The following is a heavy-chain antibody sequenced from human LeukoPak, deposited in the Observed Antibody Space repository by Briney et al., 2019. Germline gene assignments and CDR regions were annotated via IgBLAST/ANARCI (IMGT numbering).Heavy chain of an antibody. CDR3: ARGSSSGYGSGSYYREFDS. CDR1: GGSVSSYY. CDR2: VYNSGNT. Sequence: KPSETLSLTCTVSGGSVSSYYWIWIRQPPGKGLEWIGYVYNSGNTNYNPSLKSRVTMSVDTSKNQFSLKLSSLTAADTAVYYYARGSSSGYGSGSYYREFDSWGQGTVVTVSS. D-gene: IGHD3-10*01. V-gene: IGHV4-59*02. J-gene: IGHJ4*02.